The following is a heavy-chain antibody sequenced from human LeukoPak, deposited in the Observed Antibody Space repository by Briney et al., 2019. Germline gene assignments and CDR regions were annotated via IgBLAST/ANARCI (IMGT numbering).Heavy chain of an antibody. CDR1: GFTFSSYG. CDR2: IRYDGSNK. CDR3: AKDSTQQLASLGY. Sequence: GGSLRLSCAASGFTFSSYGMHWVRQAPGKGLEWVAFIRYDGSNKYYADSVKGRFTISRDNSKNTLYLQMNSLRAEDTAVYYCAKDSTQQLASLGYWGQGTLVTVSS. J-gene: IGHJ4*02. V-gene: IGHV3-30*02. D-gene: IGHD6-13*01.